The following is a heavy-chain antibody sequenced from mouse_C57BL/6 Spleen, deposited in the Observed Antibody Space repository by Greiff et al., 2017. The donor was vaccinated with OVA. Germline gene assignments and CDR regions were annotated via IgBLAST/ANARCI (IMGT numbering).Heavy chain of an antibody. D-gene: IGHD1-1*01. V-gene: IGHV1-54*01. CDR1: GYAFTNYL. Sequence: VQLQQSGAELVRPGTSVKVSCKASGYAFTNYLIEWVKQRPGQGLEWIGVINPGSGGTNYNEKFKGKATLTADKSSSTAYMQLSSLTSEDSAVYFCARGGTTVVASRGFDYWGQGTTLTVSS. CDR2: INPGSGGT. CDR3: ARGGTTVVASRGFDY. J-gene: IGHJ2*01.